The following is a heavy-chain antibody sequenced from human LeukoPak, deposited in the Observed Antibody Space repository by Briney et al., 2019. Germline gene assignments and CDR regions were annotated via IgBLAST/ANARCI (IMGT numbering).Heavy chain of an antibody. CDR1: GGSFSGDY. CDR3: ARGRRYGSGSYSDY. Sequence: SETLSLTCAVYGGSFSGDYWCWMLQPPGKGLEGIGEINHSGSTNYNPPLNSRVTISLDTCKKQFSLKLSFVTAADTAVYYCARGRRYGSGSYSDYWGQGTLVTVSS. V-gene: IGHV4-34*01. J-gene: IGHJ4*02. CDR2: INHSGST. D-gene: IGHD3-10*01.